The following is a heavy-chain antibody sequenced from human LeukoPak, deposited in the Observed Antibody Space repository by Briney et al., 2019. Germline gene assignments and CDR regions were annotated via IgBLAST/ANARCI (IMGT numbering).Heavy chain of an antibody. J-gene: IGHJ4*02. CDR1: GYSVTSYW. V-gene: IGHV5-51*01. CDR2: IYPGDSDT. CDR3: ARLLRNIAAAVYYFDY. Sequence: GESLKISCKVSGYSVTSYWIDWVRQMPGKGLEWMGIIYPGDSDTRYSPSFQGQVTISADKSISTAYLQWSSLKASDTAMYYCARLLRNIAAAVYYFDYWGQETLVTVSS. D-gene: IGHD6-13*01.